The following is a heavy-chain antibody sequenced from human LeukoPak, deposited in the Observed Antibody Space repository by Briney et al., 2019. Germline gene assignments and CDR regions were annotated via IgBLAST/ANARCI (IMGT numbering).Heavy chain of an antibody. CDR1: GGSFSGYY. Sequence: PSETLSLTCAVYGGSFSGYYWSWIRQPPGKGLEWIGEINHSGSTNYNPSLKSRVTISVDTSKNQFSLKLSSVTAADTAVYYCAGGLLWFGVYPNWGQGTLVTVSS. CDR2: INHSGST. V-gene: IGHV4-34*01. J-gene: IGHJ4*02. D-gene: IGHD3-10*01. CDR3: AGGLLWFGVYPN.